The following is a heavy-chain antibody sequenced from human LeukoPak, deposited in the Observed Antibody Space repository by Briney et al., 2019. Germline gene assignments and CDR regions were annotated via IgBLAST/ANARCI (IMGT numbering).Heavy chain of an antibody. D-gene: IGHD4-17*01. J-gene: IGHJ4*02. CDR1: GFTFSSYA. V-gene: IGHV3-23*01. Sequence: PGGSLRLSCAASGFTFSSYAMSWVRQAPGKGLEWASAISGSGGSTYYADSVKGRFTISRDNSKNTLYLQMNSLRAKDTAVYDCAKVENWAYGDLQAWDYWGQGTLVTVSS. CDR2: ISGSGGST. CDR3: AKVENWAYGDLQAWDY.